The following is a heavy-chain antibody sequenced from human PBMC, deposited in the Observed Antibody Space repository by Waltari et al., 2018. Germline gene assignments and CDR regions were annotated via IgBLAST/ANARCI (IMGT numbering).Heavy chain of an antibody. CDR2: IYHSVST. Sequence: QVQLQESGPGLVKPSETLSLTCTVSGYSIRSGYYWGWIRQPPGKGLEWIGSIYHSVSTYYNPSLKSRVTISVDTSKNQFSLKLSSVTAADTAVYYCARDKIWRFLEWLPPLGGFDYWGQGTLVTVSS. J-gene: IGHJ4*02. CDR1: GYSIRSGYY. D-gene: IGHD3-3*01. CDR3: ARDKIWRFLEWLPPLGGFDY. V-gene: IGHV4-38-2*02.